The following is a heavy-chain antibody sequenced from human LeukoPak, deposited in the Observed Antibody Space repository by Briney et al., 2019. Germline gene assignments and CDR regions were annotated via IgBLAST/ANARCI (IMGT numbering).Heavy chain of an antibody. V-gene: IGHV1-69*05. Sequence: SVKVSCKASGGTFSSYAISWVRQALGQGLEWMGGIIPIFGTANYAQKFQGRVTITTDESTSTAYMELSSLRSEDTAVYYCAISRDGDYYFDYWGQGTLVTVSS. CDR1: GGTFSSYA. CDR3: AISRDGDYYFDY. D-gene: IGHD3-3*01. CDR2: IIPIFGTA. J-gene: IGHJ4*02.